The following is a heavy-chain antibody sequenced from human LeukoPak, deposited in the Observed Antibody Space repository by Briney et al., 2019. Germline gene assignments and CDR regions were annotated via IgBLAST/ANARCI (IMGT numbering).Heavy chain of an antibody. CDR3: ARHQAGYSGYDDAFDI. D-gene: IGHD5-12*01. CDR2: IYTSGST. J-gene: IGHJ3*02. Sequence: SETLSLTCTVSGGSISSYYWSWIRQPAGKGLEWIGRIYTSGSTNYNPSLKSRVTMSVDTSKNQFSLKLSSVTAADTAVYYCARHQAGYSGYDDAFDIWGQGTMVTVSS. V-gene: IGHV4-4*07. CDR1: GGSISSYY.